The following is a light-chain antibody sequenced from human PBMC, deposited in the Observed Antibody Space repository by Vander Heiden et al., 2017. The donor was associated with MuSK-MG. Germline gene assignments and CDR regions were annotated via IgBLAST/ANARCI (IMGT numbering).Light chain of an antibody. CDR3: QQYDNLPYT. V-gene: IGKV1-33*01. J-gene: IGKJ2*01. Sequence: TQSPSSLSASVGDRVTITCQASHDIDNFLNWFQQKPGKAPKFLIYDASNLETGVPSRFSGSGSGTHFTFTISSLQPEDIATYYCQQYDNLPYTFGQGTKLEIK. CDR1: HDIDNF. CDR2: DAS.